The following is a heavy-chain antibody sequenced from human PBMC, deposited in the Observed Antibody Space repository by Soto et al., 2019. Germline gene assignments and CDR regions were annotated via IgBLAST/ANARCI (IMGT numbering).Heavy chain of an antibody. V-gene: IGHV1-18*01. CDR1: GYTFTSYG. D-gene: IGHD3-22*01. CDR3: ARDYYDSSGYYSSFDY. J-gene: IGHJ4*02. Sequence: GASVKVSFKASGYTFTSYGISWVRQAPGQGLEWMGWISAYNGNTNYAQKLQGRVTMTTDTSTSTAYMELRSLRSDDTAVYYCARDYYDSSGYYSSFDYWGQGTLVTVSS. CDR2: ISAYNGNT.